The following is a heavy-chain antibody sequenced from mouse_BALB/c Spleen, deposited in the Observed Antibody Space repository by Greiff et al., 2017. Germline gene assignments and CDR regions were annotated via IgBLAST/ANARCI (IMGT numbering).Heavy chain of an antibody. CDR3: ARVAEEFAY. J-gene: IGHJ3*01. V-gene: IGHV1S137*01. Sequence: QVQLQQSGAELVRPGVSVKISCKGSGYTFTDYAMHWVKQGHAKSLEWIGVISTYYGDASYNQKFKGKATMTVDKSSSTAYMELARLTSEDSAIYYCARVAEEFAYWGQGTLVTVSA. CDR1: GYTFTDYA. CDR2: ISTYYGDA. D-gene: IGHD1-1*01.